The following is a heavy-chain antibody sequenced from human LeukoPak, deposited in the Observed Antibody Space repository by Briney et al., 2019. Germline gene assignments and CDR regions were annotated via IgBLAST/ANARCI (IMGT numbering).Heavy chain of an antibody. D-gene: IGHD3-10*01. CDR3: ARGGGSAASGSQVRVDYMDV. V-gene: IGHV3-74*01. J-gene: IGHJ6*03. Sequence: GGSLRLSCAASGFTFSSYWMHWVRQVPGKGLVWVSLIHSDGSTIIYVDSVKGRFTISRDHPKKTLYLQMDSLRVEDMAVYYCARGGGSAASGSQVRVDYMDVWGKGTTVTVSS. CDR1: GFTFSSYW. CDR2: IHSDGSTI.